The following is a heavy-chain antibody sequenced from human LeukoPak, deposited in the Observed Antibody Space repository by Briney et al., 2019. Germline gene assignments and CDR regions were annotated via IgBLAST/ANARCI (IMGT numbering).Heavy chain of an antibody. CDR2: ISAYNGNT. Sequence: GASVKVSCKASGVTFSSFGISWVRQAPGQGLEWMGWISAYNGNTNYAQKLQGRVTMTTDTSTSTAYMELRSLRSDDSALYYCARAYSGWYDYWGQGTLVTVSS. D-gene: IGHD6-19*01. CDR1: GVTFSSFG. V-gene: IGHV1-18*01. J-gene: IGHJ4*02. CDR3: ARAYSGWYDY.